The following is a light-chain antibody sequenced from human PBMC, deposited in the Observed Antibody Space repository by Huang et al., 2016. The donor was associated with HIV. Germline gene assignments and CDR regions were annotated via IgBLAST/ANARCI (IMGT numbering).Light chain of an antibody. CDR2: AAS. CDR1: QGISNY. J-gene: IGKJ5*01. CDR3: QQHNDYPLA. V-gene: IGKV1-9*01. Sequence: IQLTQSPSSLSESVGDRVTITCRARQGISNYLAWYQQKPGKAPKLLIYAASTLQSGVPSRFSGSGSGTDYTLTIISLQPEDLATYHCQQHNDYPLAFGQGTRLEIK.